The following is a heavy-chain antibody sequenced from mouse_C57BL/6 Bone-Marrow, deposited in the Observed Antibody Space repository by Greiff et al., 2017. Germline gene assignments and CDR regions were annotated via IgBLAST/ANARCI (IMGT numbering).Heavy chain of an antibody. Sequence: QVQLQQPGAELVKPGASVKLSCKASGYTFTSYWMQWVKQRPGQGLEWIGEIDPSDSYTNYNQKFKGKATLTVDTSSSTAYMQLGSLTSEDSAVYDCAREGYYGSSWFAYWGQGTLVTVSA. D-gene: IGHD1-1*01. J-gene: IGHJ3*01. CDR2: IDPSDSYT. CDR3: AREGYYGSSWFAY. CDR1: GYTFTSYW. V-gene: IGHV1-50*01.